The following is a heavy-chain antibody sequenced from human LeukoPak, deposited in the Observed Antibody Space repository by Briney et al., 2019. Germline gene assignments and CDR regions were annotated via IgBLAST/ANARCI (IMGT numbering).Heavy chain of an antibody. D-gene: IGHD5-18*01. Sequence: ASVKVSCKASGYTFTSNYMHWVRQAPGQGLEWMGVIHPSGGGTNQAPKFQGRVTMTRDTSRAAVFMELSSLTSEDTATYYCARMEMDPAMVTNYFDYWGQGTLVTVSS. CDR2: IHPSGGGT. CDR1: GYTFTSNY. V-gene: IGHV1-46*01. J-gene: IGHJ4*02. CDR3: ARMEMDPAMVTNYFDY.